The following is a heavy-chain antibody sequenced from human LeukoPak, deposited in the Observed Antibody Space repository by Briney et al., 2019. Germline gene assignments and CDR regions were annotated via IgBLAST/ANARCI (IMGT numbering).Heavy chain of an antibody. V-gene: IGHV6-1*01. CDR3: ARGGSSSWWPLLSPNFQH. D-gene: IGHD6-13*01. CDR1: GDGVSSNSAA. J-gene: IGHJ1*01. Sequence: SQTLSLTCAISGDGVSSNSAAWNWIRQSPSRGLEWLGRTYYRSKWYNDYAVSVKSRITINPDTSKNQFSLQLNSVTPEDTAVYYCARGGSSSWWPLLSPNFQHWGQGTLVTVSS. CDR2: TYYRSKWYN.